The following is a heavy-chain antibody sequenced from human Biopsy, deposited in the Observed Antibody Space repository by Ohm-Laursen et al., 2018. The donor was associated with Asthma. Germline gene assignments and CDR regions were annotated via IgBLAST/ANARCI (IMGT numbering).Heavy chain of an antibody. Sequence: SLRLSCTAFGFTFSSYAMHWVRQAPGKGLEWVAVISYDGSNKYYADSVKGRFTISRDNSKNTLYPQMNSLRAEDTAVYYCARDLHPTNHLGELSEGFDYWGQGTLVTVSS. CDR3: ARDLHPTNHLGELSEGFDY. CDR2: ISYDGSNK. D-gene: IGHD3-16*02. V-gene: IGHV3-30-3*01. J-gene: IGHJ4*02. CDR1: GFTFSSYA.